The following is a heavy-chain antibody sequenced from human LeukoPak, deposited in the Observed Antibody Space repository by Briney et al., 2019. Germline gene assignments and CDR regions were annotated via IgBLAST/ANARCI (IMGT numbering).Heavy chain of an antibody. CDR2: IIPIFGTA. CDR1: GGTFSSYA. Sequence: GASVKVSCKASGGTFSSYAISWVRQAPGQGLEWMGGIIPIFGTANYAQKFQGRVTITADKSTSTAYMGLSSLRSEDTAVYYCATWGNNWNPYYYYYMDVWGKGTTVTVSS. J-gene: IGHJ6*03. D-gene: IGHD1-20*01. CDR3: ATWGNNWNPYYYYYMDV. V-gene: IGHV1-69*06.